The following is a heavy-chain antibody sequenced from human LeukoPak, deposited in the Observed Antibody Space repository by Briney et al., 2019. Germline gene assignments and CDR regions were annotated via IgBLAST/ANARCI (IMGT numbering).Heavy chain of an antibody. Sequence: ASVKVSCKASGYTFTSYWIGWVRQMPGKGLEWMGIIYPGDSDTRYSPSFQGQVTISADKSISTAYLQWSSLKASDTAMYYCARSSGWYGGFDYWGQGTLVTVSS. V-gene: IGHV5-51*01. CDR3: ARSSGWYGGFDY. J-gene: IGHJ4*02. CDR2: IYPGDSDT. D-gene: IGHD6-19*01. CDR1: GYTFTSYW.